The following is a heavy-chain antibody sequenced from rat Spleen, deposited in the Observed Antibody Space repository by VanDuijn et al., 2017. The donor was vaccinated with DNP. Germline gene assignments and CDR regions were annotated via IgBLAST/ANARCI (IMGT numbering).Heavy chain of an antibody. CDR3: TTLRDY. V-gene: IGHV5-7*01. D-gene: IGHD3-7*01. CDR2: SSYDGSRV. Sequence: EVQLVESGGGLVQSGRSLKLSCAASGFTFSDHNMAWVRQVPKKGLEWVASSSYDGSRVHYRDSVKGRFTISRDYAKSTLYLQMDSLRSEDTATYYCTTLRDYWGQGVMVTVSS. J-gene: IGHJ2*01. CDR1: GFTFSDHN.